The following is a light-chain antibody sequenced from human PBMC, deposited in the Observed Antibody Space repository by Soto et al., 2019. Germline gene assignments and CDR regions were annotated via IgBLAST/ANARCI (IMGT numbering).Light chain of an antibody. V-gene: IGLV2-14*01. Sequence: QSALTQPASVSGSPGQSITISCTGTSSDVGGYNYVSWYQQHPGKAPKLMIYEVSNRPSEVSNRFSGSKSGNTASLTISGLQAEDEDDYYCSSYTSSSTPYVFGTGTKLTVL. J-gene: IGLJ1*01. CDR3: SSYTSSSTPYV. CDR1: SSDVGGYNY. CDR2: EVS.